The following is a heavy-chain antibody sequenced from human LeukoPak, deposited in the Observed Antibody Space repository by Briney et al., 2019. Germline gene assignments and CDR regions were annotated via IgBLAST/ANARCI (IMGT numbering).Heavy chain of an antibody. D-gene: IGHD6-19*01. CDR2: ISSSSGTI. V-gene: IGHV3-48*01. CDR3: TRGGGWDPYY. CDR1: GFPFSSYS. J-gene: IGHJ4*02. Sequence: PGGSLRLSCAASGFPFSSYSMNWVRQAPGKGLEWVSYISSSSGTIYYADSVKGRFTISRDNAKNSLYLQMNSLRAEDTAVYYCTRGGGWDPYYWGQGTLVSVSS.